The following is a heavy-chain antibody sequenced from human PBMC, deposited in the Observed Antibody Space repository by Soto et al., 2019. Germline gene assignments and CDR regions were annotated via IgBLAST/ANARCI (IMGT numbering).Heavy chain of an antibody. CDR1: GFTFSSYS. CDR3: ARDRREYSGYDPRLRYFDY. D-gene: IGHD5-12*01. CDR2: ISSSSSYI. V-gene: IGHV3-21*01. J-gene: IGHJ4*02. Sequence: GGSLRLSCAASGFTFSSYSMNWVRQAPGKGLEWVSSISSSSSYIYYADSVKGRFTISRDNAKNSLYLQMNSLRAEDTAVYYCARDRREYSGYDPRLRYFDYWGQGTLVTVSS.